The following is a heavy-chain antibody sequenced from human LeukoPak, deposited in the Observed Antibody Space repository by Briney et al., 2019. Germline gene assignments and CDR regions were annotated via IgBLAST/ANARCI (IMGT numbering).Heavy chain of an antibody. V-gene: IGHV3-11*05. CDR2: ISSSSSYI. CDR1: GFTFSDYY. Sequence: GGSLRLSCAASGFTFSDYYMGWIRQAPGKGLEWISSISSSSSYIYYADSVKGRFTISRDNAKNSLYLQMNSLRAEDTAVYYCARDRGSYYYYYMDVWGKGTTVTISS. J-gene: IGHJ6*03. CDR3: ARDRGSYYYYYMDV. D-gene: IGHD3-16*01.